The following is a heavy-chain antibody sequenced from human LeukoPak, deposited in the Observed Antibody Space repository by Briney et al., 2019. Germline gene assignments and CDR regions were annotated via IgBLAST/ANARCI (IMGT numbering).Heavy chain of an antibody. J-gene: IGHJ4*02. Sequence: GGSLRLSCAASGFTFSSYWMHWVRQAPGKGLVWVSRINSDGSSTSHADSVKGRFTISRDNAKNTLYLQMNSLRAEDTAVYYCARSDRAKGFDYWGQGTLVTVSS. V-gene: IGHV3-74*01. D-gene: IGHD3-16*02. CDR2: INSDGSST. CDR3: ARSDRAKGFDY. CDR1: GFTFSSYW.